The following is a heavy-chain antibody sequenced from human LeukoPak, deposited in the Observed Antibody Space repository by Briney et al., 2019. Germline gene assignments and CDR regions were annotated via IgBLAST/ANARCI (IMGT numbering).Heavy chain of an antibody. CDR2: ISSNGGST. J-gene: IGHJ4*02. V-gene: IGHV3-64D*06. Sequence: PGGSLRLSCSASGFTFSSYPMHWVRQAPGKGLEYVSAISSNGGSTYYADSVKDRFTISRDNSKSTLYLQMSSLRAEDTALYYCVKGVVVVTARAFDYWGQGTLVTVSS. D-gene: IGHD2-21*02. CDR3: VKGVVVVTARAFDY. CDR1: GFTFSSYP.